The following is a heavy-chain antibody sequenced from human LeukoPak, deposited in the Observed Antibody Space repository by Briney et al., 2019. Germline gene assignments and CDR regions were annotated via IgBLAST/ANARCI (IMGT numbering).Heavy chain of an antibody. CDR1: GFTFSSYA. J-gene: IGHJ4*02. V-gene: IGHV3-23*01. CDR2: ISGSGGST. Sequence: GGSLRLPCAASGFTFSSYAMTWVRQAPGKGLEWVSGISGSGGSTYSADSVKGRFTISRDNSKNTLYLQMNSLRAEDTAVYYCAKDLRRMVRGVIISGAFDYRGQGTLVTVSS. CDR3: AKDLRRMVRGVIISGAFDY. D-gene: IGHD3-10*01.